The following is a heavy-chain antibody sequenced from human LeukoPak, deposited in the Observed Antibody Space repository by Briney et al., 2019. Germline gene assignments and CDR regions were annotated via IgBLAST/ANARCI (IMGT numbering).Heavy chain of an antibody. Sequence: KSSETLSLTCTVSGYSISSGYYWGWIRQPPGKGLEWIGSIYHSGSTYYNPSLKSRVTISVDTSKNQFSLKLSSVTAADTAVYYCARGGVYSAHGMDVWGQGTTVTVSS. V-gene: IGHV4-38-2*02. CDR2: IYHSGST. J-gene: IGHJ6*02. CDR1: GYSISSGYY. CDR3: ARGGVYSAHGMDV. D-gene: IGHD5-12*01.